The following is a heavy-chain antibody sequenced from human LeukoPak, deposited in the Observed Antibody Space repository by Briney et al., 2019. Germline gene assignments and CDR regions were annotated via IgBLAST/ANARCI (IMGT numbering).Heavy chain of an antibody. Sequence: GESLMISCKGSGYRFTTYWITWVRQMPGKGLEWMGRIDPSDSYTNYSPSFQGHVTISADKAISTAYLQWSSLKASDTAMYYCARHDYGSGSYYDRRDHYYGMDVWGHGATVTVSS. CDR1: GYRFTTYW. CDR2: IDPSDSYT. D-gene: IGHD3-10*01. J-gene: IGHJ6*02. CDR3: ARHDYGSGSYYDRRDHYYGMDV. V-gene: IGHV5-10-1*01.